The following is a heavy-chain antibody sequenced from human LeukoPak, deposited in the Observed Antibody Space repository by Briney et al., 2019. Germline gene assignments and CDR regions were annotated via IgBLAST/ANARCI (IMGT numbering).Heavy chain of an antibody. D-gene: IGHD2-8*01. CDR3: ARGPATDIVLMVYAMSRHFDY. CDR1: GGSFSGYY. V-gene: IGHV4-34*01. CDR2: INHSGST. Sequence: PSETLSLTCAVYGGSFSGYYWSWIRQPPGKGLEWIGEINHSGSTNYNPSLKSRVTISVDTSKNQFSLKLSSVTAADTAVYYCARGPATDIVLMVYAMSRHFDYWGQGTPVTVSS. J-gene: IGHJ4*02.